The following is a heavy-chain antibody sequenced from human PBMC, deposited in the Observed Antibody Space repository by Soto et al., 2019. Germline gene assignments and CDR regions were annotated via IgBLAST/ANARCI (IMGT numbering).Heavy chain of an antibody. V-gene: IGHV1-69*02. D-gene: IGHD3-16*02. CDR2: IIPILGIA. CDR1: GGTFSSYT. CDR3: ALGDYVWGSYRYYFDY. Sequence: ASVKVSCKASGGTFSSYTISWVRQAPGQGLEWMGRIIPILGIANYAQKFQGRVTITADKSTSTAYMELSSLRSEDTAVYYCALGDYVWGSYRYYFDYWGQGTLVTVSS. J-gene: IGHJ4*02.